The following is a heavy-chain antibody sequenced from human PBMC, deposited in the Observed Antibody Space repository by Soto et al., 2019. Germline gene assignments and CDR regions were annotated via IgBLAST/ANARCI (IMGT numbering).Heavy chain of an antibody. CDR2: INHSGST. V-gene: IGHV4-34*01. D-gene: IGHD1-1*01. CDR3: ASERIIHRNDEPNYFDP. CDR1: GGSFSGYY. Sequence: PSETLSLTCAVYGGSFSGYYWSWIRQPPGKGLEWIGEINHSGSTNYNPSLKSRVTISVDTSKNQFSLKLSSVTAADTAVYYCASERIIHRNDEPNYFDPWGLGTLVTVS. J-gene: IGHJ5*02.